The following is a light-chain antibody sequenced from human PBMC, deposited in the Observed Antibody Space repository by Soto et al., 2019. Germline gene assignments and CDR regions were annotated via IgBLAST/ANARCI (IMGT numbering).Light chain of an antibody. CDR3: QQYIDSPWT. Sequence: EIVLTQSPATLSLFPGARATLSCRASQNVRANSLAWYQQKSGQAPRLLIYGASSRASSIPERFSGSGSERDFTLSIQRLETEDFAVYFCQQYIDSPWTFGQGTKLEI. J-gene: IGKJ1*01. V-gene: IGKV3-20*01. CDR2: GAS. CDR1: QNVRANS.